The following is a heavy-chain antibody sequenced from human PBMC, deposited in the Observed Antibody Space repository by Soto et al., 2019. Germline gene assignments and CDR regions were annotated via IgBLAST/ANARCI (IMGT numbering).Heavy chain of an antibody. Sequence: QIQLQESGPGLVKPSETLSLTCTVSGASINPTGHNWGRIRQSPGKGLEWIGSISYSGSAFHNPSLESRVTISVDTSKNQISLKLRSVTAADTSVYFCARHVVVTNDGGHYFDYWGQGTLVTVSS. J-gene: IGHJ4*02. D-gene: IGHD2-21*02. V-gene: IGHV4-39*01. CDR2: ISYSGSA. CDR1: GASINPTGHN. CDR3: ARHVVVTNDGGHYFDY.